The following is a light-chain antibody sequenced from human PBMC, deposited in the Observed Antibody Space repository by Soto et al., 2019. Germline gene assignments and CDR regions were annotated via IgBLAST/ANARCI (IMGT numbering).Light chain of an antibody. CDR2: GAS. CDR1: QSVSSTY. Sequence: EIVLTQSPATLSLSPGERATLSCRASQSVSSTYLSWYQQRPGQTPRLLIYGASSRATGIPDRFSGSGSGTDFTLTISRLEPEDFAVDYCQQYGNTPFTFGQGTKVDIK. J-gene: IGKJ1*01. V-gene: IGKV3-20*01. CDR3: QQYGNTPFT.